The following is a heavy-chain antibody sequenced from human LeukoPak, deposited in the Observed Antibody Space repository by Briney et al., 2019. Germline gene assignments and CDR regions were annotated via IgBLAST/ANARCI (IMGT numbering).Heavy chain of an antibody. Sequence: SETLSLTCAVYGGSFSGYYWSWIRQPPGKGLEWIGEINHSGSTNYKPSLKSRVTISVDTSKNQFSLKLSSVTAADTAVYYCARARMVRGVIRYYYYGMDVWGQGTTVTVSS. D-gene: IGHD3-10*01. CDR3: ARARMVRGVIRYYYYGMDV. CDR2: INHSGST. J-gene: IGHJ6*02. V-gene: IGHV4-34*01. CDR1: GGSFSGYY.